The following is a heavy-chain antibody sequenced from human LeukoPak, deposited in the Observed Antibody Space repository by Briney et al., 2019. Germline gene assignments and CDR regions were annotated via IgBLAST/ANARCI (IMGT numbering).Heavy chain of an antibody. CDR1: GGSFRGYY. Sequence: PSETLSLACTVYGGSFRGYYWSWLHQPPGKGLEWIGEINHSGSTNYNPSLKSRVTISVDTSKNQFSLKLSSVTAADTAVYYCASLDDYSNQWGQGTLVTVSS. J-gene: IGHJ4*02. D-gene: IGHD4-11*01. CDR2: INHSGST. V-gene: IGHV4-34*01. CDR3: ASLDDYSNQ.